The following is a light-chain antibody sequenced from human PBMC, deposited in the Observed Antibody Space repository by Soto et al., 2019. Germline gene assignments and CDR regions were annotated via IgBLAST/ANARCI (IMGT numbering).Light chain of an antibody. V-gene: IGLV2-14*01. CDR3: LSSGDSLRYV. CDR2: EVS. J-gene: IGLJ1*01. CDR1: SSDVGGYNY. Sequence: QSALTQPASVSGSPGQSNTISCTGTSSDVGGYNYVSWYQQHPGNVPKLMIYEVSSRHAGVSNRVSGSKSGNTASLRISGLHAKDEDDYCWLSSGDSLRYVFGTGTMFSVL.